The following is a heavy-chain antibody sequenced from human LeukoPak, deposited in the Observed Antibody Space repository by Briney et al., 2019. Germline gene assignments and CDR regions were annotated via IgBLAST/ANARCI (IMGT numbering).Heavy chain of an antibody. Sequence: ASVKVSCKASGYTFSSYDINWVRQATGQGLEWMGWMNPNSAQTGYAQKFQGRVTMTRSTSISTAYMELSSLRSEDTAVYYCTRSVRRRSIVYSGARTLVTVSS. J-gene: IGHJ4*02. CDR1: GYTFSSYD. CDR3: TRSVRRRSIVY. CDR2: MNPNSAQT. V-gene: IGHV1-8*01.